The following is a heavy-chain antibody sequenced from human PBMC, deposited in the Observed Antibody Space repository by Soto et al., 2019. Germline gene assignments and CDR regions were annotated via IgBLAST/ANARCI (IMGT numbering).Heavy chain of an antibody. CDR1: GFTFSSYG. CDR3: MTGYVPQPH. J-gene: IGHJ4*02. Sequence: PGGSLRLSCAASGFTFSSYGMHWVRQAPGKGLEWVAVISYDGSNKYYADSVKGRFTISRDNSKNTLYLQMNSLRAEDTAVYYCMTGYVPQPHWGQGTLVTVSS. CDR2: ISYDGSNK. V-gene: IGHV3-30*03. D-gene: IGHD2-2*01.